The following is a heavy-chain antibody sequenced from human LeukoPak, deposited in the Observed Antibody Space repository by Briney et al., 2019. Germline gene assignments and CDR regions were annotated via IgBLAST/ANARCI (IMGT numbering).Heavy chain of an antibody. V-gene: IGHV4-4*02. J-gene: IGHJ4*02. CDR2: IYHSGST. CDR1: GGSISSSNW. D-gene: IGHD3-9*01. Sequence: PSETLSLTCAVSGGSISSSNWWSWVRQPPGKGLEWIGEIYHSGSTNYNPSLKSRVTISVDKSKNQFSLKLSSVTAADTAVYYCARGSGSSVLRYFDWPHFDYWGQGTLVTVSS. CDR3: ARGSGSSVLRYFDWPHFDY.